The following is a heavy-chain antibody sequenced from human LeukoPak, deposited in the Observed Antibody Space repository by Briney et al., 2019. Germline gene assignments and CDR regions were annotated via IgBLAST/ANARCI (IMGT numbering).Heavy chain of an antibody. J-gene: IGHJ5*02. CDR1: GYTFTSYA. Sequence: ASVKVSCKASGYTFTSYAMNWVRQAPGQGLEWMGWINTNTGNPTYAQGFTGRFVFSLDTSVSTAYLQISSLKAEDTAVYYCARCIEMATINWFDPWGQGTLVTVSS. D-gene: IGHD5-24*01. CDR3: ARCIEMATINWFDP. CDR2: INTNTGNP. V-gene: IGHV7-4-1*02.